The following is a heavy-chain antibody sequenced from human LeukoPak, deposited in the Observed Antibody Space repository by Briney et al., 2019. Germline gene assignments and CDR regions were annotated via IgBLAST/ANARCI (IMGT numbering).Heavy chain of an antibody. D-gene: IGHD5-24*01. CDR3: AKGRWVQPAGYLDF. V-gene: IGHV3-33*06. CDR1: GFTFSGSG. J-gene: IGHJ4*02. Sequence: GGSLRLSCAASGFTFSGSGMYWVRQSPGKGLEWVALIWYDGSNKYYADSVKGRFTISRDNSKNTLYLQMNSLRAEDTAVYYCAKGRWVQPAGYLDFSGQGTLVTVSA. CDR2: IWYDGSNK.